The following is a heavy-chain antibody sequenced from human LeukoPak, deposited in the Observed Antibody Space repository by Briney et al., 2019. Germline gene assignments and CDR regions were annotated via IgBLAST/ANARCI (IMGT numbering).Heavy chain of an antibody. V-gene: IGHV1-46*01. CDR1: GYTFTSYY. Sequence: ASVKVSCKASGYTFTSYYMHWVRQAPGQGLEWMGILNPSGGSTKYAQKFQGRVTMTRDMSTSTVYMELSSLRAEDTAVYYCARDPVAQSWDIGSSWRRYIEYWGQGTLVTVSP. D-gene: IGHD6-13*01. J-gene: IGHJ4*02. CDR2: LNPSGGST. CDR3: ARDPVAQSWDIGSSWRRYIEY.